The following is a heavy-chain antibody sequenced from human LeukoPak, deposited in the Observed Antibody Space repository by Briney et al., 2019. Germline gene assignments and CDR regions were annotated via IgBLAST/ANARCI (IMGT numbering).Heavy chain of an antibody. Sequence: GGSLRLSCAASGFTFDNYAMHWVRQAPGKGLEWVSGISWNSGSIGYADSVKGRFTISRDNAKNSLYLQMNSLRAEGTAFYYCAKEGYSYSFDYWGQGTLVTVSS. V-gene: IGHV3-9*01. CDR3: AKEGYSYSFDY. D-gene: IGHD5-18*01. CDR1: GFTFDNYA. J-gene: IGHJ4*02. CDR2: ISWNSGSI.